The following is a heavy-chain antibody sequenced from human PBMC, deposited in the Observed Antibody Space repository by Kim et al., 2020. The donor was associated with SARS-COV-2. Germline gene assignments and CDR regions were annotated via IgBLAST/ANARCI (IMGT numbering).Heavy chain of an antibody. CDR3: ARSSSAYSYGNFDY. CDR1: GGSISNYY. J-gene: IGHJ4*02. CDR2: IYNSGSA. V-gene: IGHV4-59*01. D-gene: IGHD5-18*01. Sequence: SETLSLTCTVSGGSISNYYWSWIRQPPGKGLEWIGYIYNSGSASYNPSLKSRVTISLDMSKNQFSLKLRSVLAADTAVYYCARSSSAYSYGNFDYWGQGTLVTVSS.